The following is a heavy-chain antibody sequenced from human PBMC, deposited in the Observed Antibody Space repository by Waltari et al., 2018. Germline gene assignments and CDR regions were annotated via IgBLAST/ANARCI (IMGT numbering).Heavy chain of an antibody. CDR3: ARSYPWYDFWSGSNVDY. J-gene: IGHJ4*02. CDR1: GYTFTSYD. D-gene: IGHD3-3*01. Sequence: QVQLVQSGAEVKKPGASVKVSCKASGYTFTSYDINWVRQATGQGLEWMGCRNPNSGNTGYAQKFQGRVTMTRKTSISTAYLELSSLRSEDTAVYYCARSYPWYDFWSGSNVDYWGQGTLVTVSS. V-gene: IGHV1-8*01. CDR2: RNPNSGNT.